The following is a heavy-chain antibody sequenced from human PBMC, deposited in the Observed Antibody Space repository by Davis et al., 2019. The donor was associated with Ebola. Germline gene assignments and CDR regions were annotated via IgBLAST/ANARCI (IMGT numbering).Heavy chain of an antibody. CDR1: GFTFSSYS. V-gene: IGHV3-21*01. J-gene: IGHJ4*02. CDR3: ARVGYQLLYEAHFDY. Sequence: GESLKISCAASGFTFSSYSMNWVRQAPGKGLEWVSSISSSSSYIYYADSVKGRFTISRDNAKNSLYLQMNSLRAEDTAVYYCARVGYQLLYEAHFDYWGQGTLVTVSS. CDR2: ISSSSSYI. D-gene: IGHD2-2*02.